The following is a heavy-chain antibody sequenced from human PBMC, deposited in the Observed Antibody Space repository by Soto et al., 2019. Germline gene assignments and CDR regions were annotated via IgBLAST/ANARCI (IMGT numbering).Heavy chain of an antibody. CDR2: IKQDGSEK. CDR3: ARPLYSYGLRLPFDY. Sequence: EVQLVESGGGLVQPGGSLRLSCAASGFTFSSYWMSWVRQAPGKGLEWVANIKQDGSEKYYVDSVKGRFTISRDNAKNSLYLQMNSLRAEDTAVYYCARPLYSYGLRLPFDYWGQGTLVTVSS. D-gene: IGHD5-18*01. J-gene: IGHJ4*02. CDR1: GFTFSSYW. V-gene: IGHV3-7*05.